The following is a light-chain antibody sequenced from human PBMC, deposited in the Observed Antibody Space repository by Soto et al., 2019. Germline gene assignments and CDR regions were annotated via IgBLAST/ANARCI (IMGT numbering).Light chain of an antibody. CDR2: EVN. J-gene: IGLJ2*01. CDR3: SSYAGRSVV. CDR1: SRDVGNYNY. Sequence: QSALTQPPSASGSPGQSVTISCTGTSRDVGNYNYVSWYQRPPGRAPKLMIYEVNKRPSGVPDRFSGSKSGNTAFLTVSGLRAEDEADYYCSSYAGRSVVFGGGTKLTVL. V-gene: IGLV2-8*01.